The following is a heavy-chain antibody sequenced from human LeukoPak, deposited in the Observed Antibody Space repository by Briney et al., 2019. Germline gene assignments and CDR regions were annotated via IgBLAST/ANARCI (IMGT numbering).Heavy chain of an antibody. CDR3: ASQTPSFNWFDP. D-gene: IGHD3-16*02. Sequence: SVKVSCKASGGTFSSYAISWVGQAPGQGLEWMGGTIPIFGTANYAQKFQGRVTITADESTSTAYMELSSLRSEDTAVYYCASQTPSFNWFDPWGQGTLVTVSS. V-gene: IGHV1-69*13. CDR2: TIPIFGTA. J-gene: IGHJ5*02. CDR1: GGTFSSYA.